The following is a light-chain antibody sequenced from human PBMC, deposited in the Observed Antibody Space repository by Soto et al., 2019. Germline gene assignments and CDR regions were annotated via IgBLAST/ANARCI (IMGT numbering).Light chain of an antibody. V-gene: IGLV2-14*01. CDR1: SSDVGGYNY. CDR3: SSYTSSSALVV. CDR2: DVS. Sequence: QSALPQPDSVSGSPGQSITISCTGTSSDVGGYNYVSWYQQHPGKDPQLMIYDVSNRPSRVANRFSGSKFSNTAYLTISGVQAEDQADYNCSSYTSSSALVVFGTGTKVTVL. J-gene: IGLJ1*01.